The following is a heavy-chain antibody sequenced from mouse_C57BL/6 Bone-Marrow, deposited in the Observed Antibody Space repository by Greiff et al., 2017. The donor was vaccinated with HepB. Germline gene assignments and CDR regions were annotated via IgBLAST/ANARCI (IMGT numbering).Heavy chain of an antibody. CDR3: ARGGPSTVVATDY. D-gene: IGHD1-1*01. J-gene: IGHJ2*01. CDR1: GYTFTSYG. CDR2: IYPRSGNT. Sequence: VQGVESGAELARPGASVKLSCKASGYTFTSYGISWVKQRTGQGLEWIGEIYPRSGNTYYNEKFKGKATLTADKSSSTAYMELRSLTSEDSAVYFCARGGPSTVVATDYWGQGTTLTVSS. V-gene: IGHV1-81*01.